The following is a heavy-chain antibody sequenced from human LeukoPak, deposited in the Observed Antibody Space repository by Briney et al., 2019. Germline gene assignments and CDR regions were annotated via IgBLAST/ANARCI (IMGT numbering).Heavy chain of an antibody. V-gene: IGHV4-59*11. CDR3: ARDVLEFSYYMDV. CDR1: GGSISTHY. D-gene: IGHD3-10*01. Sequence: SETLSLTCTVSGGSISTHYWSWTRQPPGKGLEWIGYIYYTGITNYNPSLKSRVTMSVDTSKNQFSLKLSSVTAADTAVYHCARDVLEFSYYMDVWGKGTTVTVSS. J-gene: IGHJ6*03. CDR2: IYYTGIT.